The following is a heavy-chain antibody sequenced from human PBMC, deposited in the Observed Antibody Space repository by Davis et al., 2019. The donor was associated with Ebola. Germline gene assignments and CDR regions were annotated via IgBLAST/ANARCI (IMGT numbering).Heavy chain of an antibody. CDR3: ARDRGRLLWPGSDY. V-gene: IGHV7-4-1*02. Sequence: ASVKVSCKASGYNFTSHGFSWVRQAPGQGLEWMGWINTNTGNPTYAQGFTGRFVFSLDTSVSTAYLQISSLKAEDTAVYYCARDRGRLLWPGSDYWGQGTLVTVSS. J-gene: IGHJ4*02. D-gene: IGHD3-10*01. CDR1: GYNFTSHG. CDR2: INTNTGNP.